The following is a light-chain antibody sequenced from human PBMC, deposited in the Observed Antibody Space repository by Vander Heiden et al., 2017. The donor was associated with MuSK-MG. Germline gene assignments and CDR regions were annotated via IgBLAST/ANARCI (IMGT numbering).Light chain of an antibody. CDR2: AAS. V-gene: IGKV1-9*01. CDR1: QGISTY. CDR3: QQLHTYPIT. J-gene: IGKJ5*01. Sequence: DIQLTQSPSFLSASVGDRVTITCRASQGISTYLAWYQQKPGKAPKLLIYAASTLQSGVPSRFSGSGSGTGFTLTISSLQPEDFATFYCQQLHTYPITFGRGTRLEIK.